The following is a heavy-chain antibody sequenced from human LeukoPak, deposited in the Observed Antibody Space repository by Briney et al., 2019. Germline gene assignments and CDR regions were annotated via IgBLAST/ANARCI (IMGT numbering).Heavy chain of an antibody. D-gene: IGHD3-22*01. Sequence: GGSLRLSCAVSGITLSNNGMTWVRQAPGRGLEWVAGISDTGGRTYYADSVKGRFTISRDNPKNTLYLQMNSLRAEDTAVYFCAKRGVVIRVILVGFHKEAYYFDSWGQGALVTVSS. CDR1: GITLSNNG. CDR3: AKRGVVIRVILVGFHKEAYYFDS. J-gene: IGHJ4*02. V-gene: IGHV3-23*01. CDR2: ISDTGGRT.